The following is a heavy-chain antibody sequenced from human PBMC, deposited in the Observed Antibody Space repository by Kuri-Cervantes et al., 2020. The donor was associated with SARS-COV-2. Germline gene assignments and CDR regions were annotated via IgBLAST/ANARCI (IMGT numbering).Heavy chain of an antibody. CDR2: IFPSAST. CDR1: GGSISGHS. CDR3: GRGMEGTASRAPDY. Sequence: SETLSLTCTVSGGSISGHSWIWIRQPPGKGLEWIGYIFPSASTNYNPSLESRVTFSVDMSKNQFSLKLRSVSAADTAVYYCGRGMEGTASRAPDYWGQGTLVTVSS. D-gene: IGHD5-18*01. V-gene: IGHV4-59*11. J-gene: IGHJ4*02.